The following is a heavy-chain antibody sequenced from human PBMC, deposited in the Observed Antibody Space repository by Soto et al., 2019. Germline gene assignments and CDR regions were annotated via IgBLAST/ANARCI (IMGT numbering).Heavy chain of an antibody. CDR2: ISHDGTNK. J-gene: IGHJ4*02. D-gene: IGHD6-6*01. CDR3: AKDRGKLVRFLDY. Sequence: PGGSLRLSCAASGFTFSSYGMYWVRQAPGKGLEWVAVISHDGTNKYYADSVKGRFTISRDNSKNTLYLQMNSLRAEDTAVYYCAKDRGKLVRFLDYWGQGTLVTVSS. V-gene: IGHV3-30*18. CDR1: GFTFSSYG.